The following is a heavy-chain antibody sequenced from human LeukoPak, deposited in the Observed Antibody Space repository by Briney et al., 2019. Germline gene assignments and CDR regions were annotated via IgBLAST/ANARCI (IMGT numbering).Heavy chain of an antibody. D-gene: IGHD3-3*01. J-gene: IGHJ4*02. CDR2: MNPNSGNT. Sequence: ASVKVSCKASGYTFTSYVINWVRQATGQGLEWMGWMNPNSGNTGYAQKFQGRVTITRNTSISTAYMELSSLRSEDTAVYYCARDCGDFWSGYYGALCYWGQGTLVTVSS. CDR1: GYTFTSYV. CDR3: ARDCGDFWSGYYGALCY. V-gene: IGHV1-8*03.